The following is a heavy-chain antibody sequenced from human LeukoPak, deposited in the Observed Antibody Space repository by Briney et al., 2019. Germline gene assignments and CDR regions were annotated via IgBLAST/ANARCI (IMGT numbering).Heavy chain of an antibody. V-gene: IGHV5-51*01. J-gene: IGHJ5*02. D-gene: IGHD2-2*01. CDR3: ARHVPAAIEGWFDP. CDR2: IYPGDSDT. Sequence: GESLKISCKGSGYSFTNYWIGWVRQLPGKGLEWMGIIYPGDSDTRYSPSFQGQVTISADKSISTAFLQWSSLRASDTAMYYCARHVPAAIEGWFDPWGEGTLVTVSS. CDR1: GYSFTNYW.